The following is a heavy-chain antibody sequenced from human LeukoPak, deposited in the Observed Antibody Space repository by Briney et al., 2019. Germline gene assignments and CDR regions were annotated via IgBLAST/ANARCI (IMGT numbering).Heavy chain of an antibody. CDR2: MYYTGST. CDR3: AGRDGSGHYGYYFDH. J-gene: IGHJ4*02. Sequence: SETLSLTCTVSGGSITSYYWSWIRQPPGKGLEWIGYMYYTGSTNYNPSLKSRVTISEDTSKNQFSLKLSSVTAADTAVYYCAGRDGSGHYGYYFDHWGQGTLVTVSS. D-gene: IGHD3-22*01. V-gene: IGHV4-59*01. CDR1: GGSITSYY.